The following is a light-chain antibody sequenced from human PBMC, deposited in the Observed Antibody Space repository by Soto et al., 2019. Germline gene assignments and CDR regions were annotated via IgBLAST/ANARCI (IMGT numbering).Light chain of an antibody. CDR3: QQYNSYSPVLT. V-gene: IGKV1-5*03. Sequence: DIQMTQSPSTLSASVGDRVTITCRASQSISSWLAWYQQKPGKAPKLLIYKASSLESGVPSRFSGSGSGTEFTLTISSLQPDDVATYYCQQYNSYSPVLTFGGGTKVEIK. CDR1: QSISSW. CDR2: KAS. J-gene: IGKJ4*01.